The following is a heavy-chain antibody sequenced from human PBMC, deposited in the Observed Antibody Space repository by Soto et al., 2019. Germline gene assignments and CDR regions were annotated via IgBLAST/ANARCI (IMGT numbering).Heavy chain of an antibody. CDR2: ISYNGNNNV. D-gene: IGHD6-13*01. J-gene: IGHJ6*02. CDR3: ARDRIASGLRAMDV. Sequence: QVQLLESGGGVVQPGKSLRLSCAASGFTFSSHAMHWVRQAPGKGLEWVAVISYNGNNNVYYADSVKGRFTISRDNSKSTLYLQMNSLRGEDTAIYFCARDRIASGLRAMDVWGQGTPVIVSS. CDR1: GFTFSSHA. V-gene: IGHV3-30-3*01.